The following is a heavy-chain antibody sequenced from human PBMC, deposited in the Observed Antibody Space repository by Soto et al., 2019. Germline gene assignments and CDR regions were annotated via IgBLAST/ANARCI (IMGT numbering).Heavy chain of an antibody. J-gene: IGHJ3*02. D-gene: IGHD3-16*02. V-gene: IGHV1-18*01. Sequence: ASVKVSCKASGYTLTSYGISWVRQAPGQGLEWMGWISAYNGNTNYAQKLQGRVTVTTDTSTSTAYMELRSLRSDDTAVYYCARVLYDYIWGSYRYGAFDIWGQGTMVTVSS. CDR2: ISAYNGNT. CDR1: GYTLTSYG. CDR3: ARVLYDYIWGSYRYGAFDI.